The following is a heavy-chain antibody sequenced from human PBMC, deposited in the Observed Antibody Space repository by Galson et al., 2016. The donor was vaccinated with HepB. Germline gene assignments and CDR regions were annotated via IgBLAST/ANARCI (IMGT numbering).Heavy chain of an antibody. V-gene: IGHV3-33*01. J-gene: IGHJ4*02. CDR2: MWYDGSDA. CDR1: GFIFSDYA. CDR3: ATEDRSSWIDH. Sequence: SLRLSCAASGFIFSDYAMHWVRQAPGKGLEWVAVMWYDGSDAYYADSVKGRFTISRDNSRNTLYLQMNSLRAEDTAVYYCATEDRSSWIDHWGQGALVTVSS. D-gene: IGHD6-13*01.